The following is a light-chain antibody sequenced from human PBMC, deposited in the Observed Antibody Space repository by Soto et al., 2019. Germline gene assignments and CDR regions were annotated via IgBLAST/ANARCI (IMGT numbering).Light chain of an antibody. CDR3: QQYGSSPIT. CDR1: QSVSSNS. V-gene: IGKV3-20*01. Sequence: IVLTQSPGTLSLSPGERGTLSCRASQSVSSNSLAWYQQKPGQAPRLLIYGASSRATGIPDRFSGSGPGTDFTLTISRLEPEDFAVYVCQQYGSSPITFGQGTRLEIK. CDR2: GAS. J-gene: IGKJ5*01.